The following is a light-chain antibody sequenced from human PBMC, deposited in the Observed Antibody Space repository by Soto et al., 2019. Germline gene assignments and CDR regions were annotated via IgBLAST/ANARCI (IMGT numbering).Light chain of an antibody. CDR1: QSVTSTY. CDR2: GAS. V-gene: IGKV3-20*01. CDR3: QQYDSSPPLFT. J-gene: IGKJ3*01. Sequence: IVLTQSPGTLSLSPGERATLSCRASQSVTSTYLAWYQHKPGQAPRLLIYGASSRATGVPDRFSGSGSETDFTLTISRLEPEDFAVYYCQQYDSSPPLFTFGPGTKVDLK.